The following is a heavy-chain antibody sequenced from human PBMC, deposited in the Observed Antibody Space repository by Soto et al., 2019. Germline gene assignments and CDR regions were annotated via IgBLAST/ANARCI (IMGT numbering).Heavy chain of an antibody. J-gene: IGHJ6*02. CDR1: GGTFSSYA. CDR3: ARSQGSSTSLAIYYYYYYGMDV. CDR2: IIPISETK. V-gene: IGHV1-69*01. Sequence: QVQLVQSGAEVKKPGSSVKVSCKASGGTFSSYAISWVRQAPGQGLEWMGGIIPISETKNYAQKFQGRVTITADESKSTPYMELSSLRSEDTAVYYCARSQGSSTSLAIYYYYYYGMDVWDHGTTVTVSS. D-gene: IGHD2-2*01.